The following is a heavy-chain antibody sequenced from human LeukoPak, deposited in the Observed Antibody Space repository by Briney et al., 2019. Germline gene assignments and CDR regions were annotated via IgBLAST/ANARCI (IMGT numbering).Heavy chain of an antibody. CDR1: GFTFSSYG. D-gene: IGHD3-9*01. CDR3: AKDDVLRYFDWFGFFDY. CDR2: ISYDGSNK. Sequence: RRSLRLSCAASGFTFSSYGMHWVRQAPGKWLEWVAVISYDGSNKYYADSVKGRFTISRDNSKNTLYLQMNSLRAEDTAVYYCAKDDVLRYFDWFGFFDYWGQGTLVTVSS. V-gene: IGHV3-30*18. J-gene: IGHJ4*02.